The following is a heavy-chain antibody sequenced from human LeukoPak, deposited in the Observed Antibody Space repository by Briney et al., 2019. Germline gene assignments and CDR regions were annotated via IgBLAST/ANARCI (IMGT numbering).Heavy chain of an antibody. D-gene: IGHD7-27*01. CDR3: ARDPFTGAFDI. CDR2: ISWNSGSI. V-gene: IGHV3-9*01. CDR1: GFTFDDYA. Sequence: GRSLRLSCAASGFTFDDYAMHWVRQAPGKGLEWVSGISWNSGSIGYADSVKGRFTISRDNAKNSLYLQMNSLRADDTAVYFCARDPFTGAFDIWGQGTMVTVSS. J-gene: IGHJ3*02.